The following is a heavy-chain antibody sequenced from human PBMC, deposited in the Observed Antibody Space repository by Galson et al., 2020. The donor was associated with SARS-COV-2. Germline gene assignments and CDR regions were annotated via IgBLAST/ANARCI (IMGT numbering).Heavy chain of an antibody. D-gene: IGHD2-2*01. CDR2: ISHDGLNQ. V-gene: IGHV3-33*05. CDR3: ARDIVVVPPDMWGFVADYFGMDV. CDR1: GFTFGSHG. J-gene: IGHJ6*02. Sequence: GESLKISCAGSGFTFGSHGLHWVRQAPGKGPEWMAVISHDGLNQYYADSLNGRITISRDNGKNTVFLEMNSLRAEDTAVYYCARDIVVVPPDMWGFVADYFGMDVWGQGTTVTVSS.